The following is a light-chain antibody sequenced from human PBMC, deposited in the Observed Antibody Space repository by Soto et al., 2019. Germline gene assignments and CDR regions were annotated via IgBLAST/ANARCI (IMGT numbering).Light chain of an antibody. J-gene: IGKJ1*01. CDR2: DAS. CDR1: QSISSW. Sequence: DIQMTQSPSTLSASVGDRVTLNCRASQSISSWLAWYQQKPGKAPKLLIYDASSLESGVPSRFSGSGSGTEFTLTISSLQPDDFATYYCQQYNSYSPWTFGQGTKVDI. CDR3: QQYNSYSPWT. V-gene: IGKV1-5*01.